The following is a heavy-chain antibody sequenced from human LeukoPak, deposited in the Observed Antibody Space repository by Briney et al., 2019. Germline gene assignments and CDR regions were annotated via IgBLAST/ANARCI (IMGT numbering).Heavy chain of an antibody. Sequence: AASVKVSCKASGGTFSSYAISWVRQAPGQGLEWMGWISAYNGNTNYAQKLQGRVTMTTDTSTSTAYMELRSLRSDDTAVYYCARAGETTPGTLSAYWGQGTLVTVSS. CDR1: GGTFSSYA. CDR3: ARAGETTPGTLSAY. J-gene: IGHJ4*02. D-gene: IGHD1-14*01. V-gene: IGHV1-18*01. CDR2: ISAYNGNT.